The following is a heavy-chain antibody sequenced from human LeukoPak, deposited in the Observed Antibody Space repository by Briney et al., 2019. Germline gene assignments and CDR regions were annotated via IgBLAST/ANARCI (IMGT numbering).Heavy chain of an antibody. V-gene: IGHV3-74*01. J-gene: IGHJ4*02. D-gene: IGHD3-3*01. CDR2: INSDGSST. CDR3: ASAVRAHPPADF. Sequence: QPGGSLRLSCAASGFSFSSYWMHWVRQAPGKGLEWVSRINSDGSSTTYADSVKGRSSISRDNAKNTLYLHMSSLRAEDTGVYYCASAVRAHPPADFWGQGTLVTVSS. CDR1: GFSFSSYW.